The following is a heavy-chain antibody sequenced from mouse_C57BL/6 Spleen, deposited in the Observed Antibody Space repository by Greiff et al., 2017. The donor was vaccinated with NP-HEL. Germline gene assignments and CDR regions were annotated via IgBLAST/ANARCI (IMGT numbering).Heavy chain of an antibody. J-gene: IGHJ2*01. V-gene: IGHV1-81*01. CDR2: IYPRSGNT. CDR1: GYTFTSYG. D-gene: IGHD1-1*01. Sequence: VQLQESGAELARPGASVKLSCKASGYTFTSYGISWVKQRTGQGLEWIGEIYPRSGNTYYNEKFKGKATLTADKSSSTAYMELRSLTSEDSAVYFCARDLITTVVATDYWGQGTTLTVSS. CDR3: ARDLITTVVATDY.